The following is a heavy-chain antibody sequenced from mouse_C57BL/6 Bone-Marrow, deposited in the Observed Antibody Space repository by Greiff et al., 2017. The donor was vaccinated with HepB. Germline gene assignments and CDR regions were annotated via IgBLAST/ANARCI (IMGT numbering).Heavy chain of an antibody. J-gene: IGHJ4*01. Sequence: VQLQQSGPELVKPGASVKISCKASGYTFTDYYMNWVKQSHGKSLEWIGDINPNNGGTSYNQKFKGKATLTVDKSSSTAYMELRSLTSEDSAVYYCARRWYYGSSYDYAMDYWGQGTSVTVSS. CDR3: ARRWYYGSSYDYAMDY. D-gene: IGHD1-1*01. CDR2: INPNNGGT. V-gene: IGHV1-26*01. CDR1: GYTFTDYY.